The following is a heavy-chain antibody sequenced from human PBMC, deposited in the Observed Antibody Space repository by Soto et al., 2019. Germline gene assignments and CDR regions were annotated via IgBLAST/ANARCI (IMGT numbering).Heavy chain of an antibody. CDR3: ARDQWQWRRIANEYYYYRMEG. CDR1: GLTFSKYY. J-gene: IGHJ6*04. D-gene: IGHD6-19*01. V-gene: IGHV3-11*01. CDR2: ISHSFLTI. Sequence: GGSLIHSNAASGLTFSKYYMSWIRQAPGKGLEWVSDISHSFLTIHYAESVKGRFTISRDNAKNSLFLQMNSLSAEDTAVYYCARDQWQWRRIANEYYYYRMEGWGKGKTVIVYS.